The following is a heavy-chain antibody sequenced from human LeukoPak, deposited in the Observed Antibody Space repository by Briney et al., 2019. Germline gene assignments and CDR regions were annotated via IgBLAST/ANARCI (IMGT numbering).Heavy chain of an antibody. CDR3: AKVMYSSGCLMDY. J-gene: IGHJ4*02. D-gene: IGHD6-19*01. CDR1: GFTFSSYG. V-gene: IGHV3-30*18. CDR2: ISYDGSNK. Sequence: GSLRLSCAASGFTFSSYGMHWVRQAPGKGLEWVAVISYDGSNKYYADSVKGRFTISRDNSKNTLYLQMNSLRAEDTAVYYCAKVMYSSGCLMDYWGQGTLVTVSS.